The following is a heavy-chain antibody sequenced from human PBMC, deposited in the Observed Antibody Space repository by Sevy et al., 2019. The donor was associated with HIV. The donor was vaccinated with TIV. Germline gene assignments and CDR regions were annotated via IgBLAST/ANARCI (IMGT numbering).Heavy chain of an antibody. V-gene: IGHV3-48*01. CDR1: GFTFGTYA. CDR3: ATGLTFLDL. Sequence: GGSLRLSCAGSGFTFGTYAMTWVRQAPGKGLEWVSHVGLTSVNIHYRDSLEGRFIASRDNEKGSLFLQMNSLRAEDTAVYYCATGLTFLDLWGQGISVTVSS. CDR2: VGLTSVNI. D-gene: IGHD3-10*01. J-gene: IGHJ5*02.